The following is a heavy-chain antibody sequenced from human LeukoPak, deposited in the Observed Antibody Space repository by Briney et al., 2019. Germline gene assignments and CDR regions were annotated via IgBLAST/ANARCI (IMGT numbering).Heavy chain of an antibody. J-gene: IGHJ5*02. CDR3: ARDIVVVPAASGWFDP. CDR1: GGTFSSYA. CDR2: IIPIFGTA. D-gene: IGHD2-2*01. Sequence: SVKVSRKASGGTFSSYAISWVRQAPGQGLEWMGGIIPIFGTANYAQKFQGRVTITTDESTSTAYMELSSLRSEDTAVYYCARDIVVVPAASGWFDPWGQGTLVTVSS. V-gene: IGHV1-69*05.